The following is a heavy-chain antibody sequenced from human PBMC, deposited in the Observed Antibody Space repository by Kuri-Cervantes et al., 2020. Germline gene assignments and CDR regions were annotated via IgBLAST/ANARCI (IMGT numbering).Heavy chain of an antibody. V-gene: IGHV1-18*01. D-gene: IGHD2-21*01. J-gene: IGHJ4*02. Sequence: ASVKVSCKASGYTFTSYGISWVRQAPGQGLEWMGWISAYNGNTNYAQKLRGRVTMTTDTSTSTAYMELRSLRSDDTAVYYCARETTCGGDCYLFDYWGQGTLVTVSS. CDR3: ARETTCGGDCYLFDY. CDR1: GYTFTSYG. CDR2: ISAYNGNT.